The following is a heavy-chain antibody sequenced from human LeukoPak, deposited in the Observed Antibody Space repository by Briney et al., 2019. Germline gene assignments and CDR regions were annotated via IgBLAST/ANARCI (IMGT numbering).Heavy chain of an antibody. V-gene: IGHV1-69*05. D-gene: IGHD4-17*01. Sequence: GASVKVSCKASGGTFSSYAISWGRQGPGQGREWMGGIVPLLAKAKQAQTFQARGTITTADSTSTAYMERSSLRSEDTAVYYCALPGGRSVTTTPLGFDYWGQGTLGTVSP. CDR3: ALPGGRSVTTTPLGFDY. CDR1: GGTFSSYA. CDR2: IVPLLAKA. J-gene: IGHJ4*02.